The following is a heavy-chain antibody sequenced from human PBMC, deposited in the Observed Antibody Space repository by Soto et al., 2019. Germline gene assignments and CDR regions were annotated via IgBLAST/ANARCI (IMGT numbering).Heavy chain of an antibody. CDR2: IYYSETT. CDR3: AREVSRGYGDYGVDP. J-gene: IGHJ5*02. CDR1: GGFISSGDYY. D-gene: IGHD4-17*01. Sequence: QVQLQESGPGLVKPSQTLSLTCTVSGGFISSGDYYWTWIRQPPGKGLEWIGNIYYSETTYYNPSLKRLVTISVYTSKNQFSMNLSSVTAAVTAVYYCAREVSRGYGDYGVDPWGQGSLVNVSS. V-gene: IGHV4-30-4*01.